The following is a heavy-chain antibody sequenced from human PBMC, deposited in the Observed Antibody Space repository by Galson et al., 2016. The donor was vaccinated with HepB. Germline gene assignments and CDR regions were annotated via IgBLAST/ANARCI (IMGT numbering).Heavy chain of an antibody. D-gene: IGHD3-16*01. V-gene: IGHV3-74*01. Sequence: LSCAASGFTFSSYWIHWVRQAPGKGLVWVSRITNNGGTSYADSVKGRFTVSRDNAKNTVYLQMTTLRVEDTAVYFCARGKGADTPFDYWSQGSRVTVAS. CDR2: ITNNGGT. CDR3: ARGKGADTPFDY. CDR1: GFTFSSYW. J-gene: IGHJ4*02.